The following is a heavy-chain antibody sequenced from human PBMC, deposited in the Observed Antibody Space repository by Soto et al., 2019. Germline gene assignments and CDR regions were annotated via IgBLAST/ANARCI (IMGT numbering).Heavy chain of an antibody. V-gene: IGHV1-24*01. CDR3: ATLPRTIERTPAAIWSFDS. D-gene: IGHD2-2*01. CDR1: GYSLSDLS. CDR2: LDAEDGET. Sequence: ASVKVSCKVSGYSLSDLSIHWVRQAPGKGLEWMGGLDAEDGETIYAQKLQGRGTMTEDTSTDTAYMELSSRTSEDTAMYYCATLPRTIERTPAAIWSFDSWGQGTLVTVSS. J-gene: IGHJ4*02.